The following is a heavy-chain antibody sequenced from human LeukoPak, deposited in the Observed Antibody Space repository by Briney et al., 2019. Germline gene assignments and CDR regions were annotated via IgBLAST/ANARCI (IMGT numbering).Heavy chain of an antibody. CDR1: GFAFSNYW. CDR3: ATYLRYFDS. J-gene: IGHJ4*02. CDR2: ISQDGSQT. Sequence: PGGSLRLSCAASGFAFSNYWMSWVRQAPGKGLERVATISQDGSQTYYVDSVKGRFTISRDNAKNSLSLQMNSLRADNTAVYYCATYLRYFDSWGQGTLVTVSS. V-gene: IGHV3-7*05. D-gene: IGHD2-21*01.